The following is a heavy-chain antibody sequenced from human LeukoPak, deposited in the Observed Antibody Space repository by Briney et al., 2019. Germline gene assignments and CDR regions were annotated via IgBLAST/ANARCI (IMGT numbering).Heavy chain of an antibody. D-gene: IGHD3-16*01. CDR2: IKQDGSEK. CDR1: GFTLSSYW. Sequence: PGGCLRLSCAASGFTLSSYWMSWVRQAPGKGREWVANIKQDGSEKYYVDSVKGRFTISRDNAKNSLYLKMNSLRAEDTAVYYCARDLMSDYVWGSSTPSGGFFDYWGQGTLVTVSS. V-gene: IGHV3-7*01. J-gene: IGHJ4*02. CDR3: ARDLMSDYVWGSSTPSGGFFDY.